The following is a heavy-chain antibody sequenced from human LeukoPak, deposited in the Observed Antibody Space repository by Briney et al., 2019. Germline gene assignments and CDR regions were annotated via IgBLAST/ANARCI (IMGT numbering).Heavy chain of an antibody. CDR3: AKDRTTVTTFFDY. Sequence: GGSLRLSCAASGFIFNSYGMHWVRQAPGKGLEWVAVISYDGSNKYYADSVKGRFTISRDNSKNTLYLQMNSLRAEDTAVYYCAKDRTTVTTFFDYWGQGTLVTVSS. J-gene: IGHJ4*02. V-gene: IGHV3-30*18. CDR1: GFIFNSYG. CDR2: ISYDGSNK. D-gene: IGHD4-17*01.